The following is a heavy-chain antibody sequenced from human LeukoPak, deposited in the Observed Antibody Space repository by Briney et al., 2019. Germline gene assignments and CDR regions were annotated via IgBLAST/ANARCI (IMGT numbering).Heavy chain of an antibody. CDR3: ARGGSGWYASYNWFDP. CDR2: INHSGST. D-gene: IGHD6-19*01. J-gene: IGHJ5*02. Sequence: PSETLSLTCAVYGGSFSGYYWSWIRQPPGKGLEWIGEINHSGSTNYNPSLKSRVTISVDTSKNQFSLKLSSVTAADTAVYYCARGGSGWYASYNWFDPWGQGTLVTVSP. V-gene: IGHV4-34*01. CDR1: GGSFSGYY.